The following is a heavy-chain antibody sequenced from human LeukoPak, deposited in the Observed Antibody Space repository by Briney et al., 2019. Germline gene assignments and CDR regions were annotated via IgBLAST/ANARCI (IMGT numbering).Heavy chain of an antibody. CDR2: IRSKADSYTT. D-gene: IGHD6-19*01. CDR1: GFTLSGAA. V-gene: IGHV3-73*01. Sequence: GGSLRLSCAASGFTLSGAAMHWVRQASGKGLEWLGRIRSKADSYTTAYAASVKGRFTVSRDDSKNTAYLQMNSLKTEDTAVYYCRAAVAGDYFDLWSRGTLVTVSS. J-gene: IGHJ2*01. CDR3: RAAVAGDYFDL.